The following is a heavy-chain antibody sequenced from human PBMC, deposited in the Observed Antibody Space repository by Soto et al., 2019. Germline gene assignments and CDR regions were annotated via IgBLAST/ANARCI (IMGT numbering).Heavy chain of an antibody. Sequence: EAQLLESGGDLIQPGGSLTLSCAASGFTFASHAMSWVRQAPGKGLEGVSGISENGGRANYADSVKGRFSLSRDNSKNTMFLQMDSLTAEDTAIYYCASWVIALGGTGYFRHWGQGTLVTVSS. D-gene: IGHD6-13*01. V-gene: IGHV3-23*01. CDR3: ASWVIALGGTGYFRH. CDR2: ISENGGRA. CDR1: GFTFASHA. J-gene: IGHJ1*01.